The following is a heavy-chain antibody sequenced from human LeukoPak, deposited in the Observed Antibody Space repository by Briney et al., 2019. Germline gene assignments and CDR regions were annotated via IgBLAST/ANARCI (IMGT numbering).Heavy chain of an antibody. Sequence: ASVKVSCKASGYTFTGYYMHWVRQAPGQGLEWMGWINPNSGGTNYAQKFQGRVTMTRDTSISTAYMVLSRLRSDDTAVYYCARDPTRLYYFDYWGQGTLVTVSS. CDR3: ARDPTRLYYFDY. CDR1: GYTFTGYY. V-gene: IGHV1-2*02. CDR2: INPNSGGT. D-gene: IGHD2-2*01. J-gene: IGHJ4*02.